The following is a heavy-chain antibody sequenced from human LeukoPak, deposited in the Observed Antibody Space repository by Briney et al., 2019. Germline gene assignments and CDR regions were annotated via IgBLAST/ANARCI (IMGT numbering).Heavy chain of an antibody. Sequence: GGSLRLSCAASGFTFSSYAMSWVRQAPGKGLEWVSSISGSGGRTYYADSVKGRFTISRDNSKNTLYLQMNSLRAEDTAVYYCARSGYCSSTSCTPLDYWGQGTLVTVSS. CDR1: GFTFSSYA. V-gene: IGHV3-23*01. CDR2: ISGSGGRT. D-gene: IGHD2-2*01. J-gene: IGHJ4*02. CDR3: ARSGYCSSTSCTPLDY.